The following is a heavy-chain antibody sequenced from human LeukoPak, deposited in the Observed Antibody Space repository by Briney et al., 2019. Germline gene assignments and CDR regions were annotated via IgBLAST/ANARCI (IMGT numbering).Heavy chain of an antibody. D-gene: IGHD3-10*01. CDR2: ISASGADT. Sequence: PGGSLRLSCAASGFTLSSYATSWVRQAPGKGLEWVSAISASGADTYYADSVKGRFTISRDTSKNTVYLQMNSLTDEDTAVYYCAKQLDSGNFYPTGDDYWGQGTLVTVSS. CDR3: AKQLDSGNFYPTGDDY. V-gene: IGHV3-23*01. CDR1: GFTLSSYA. J-gene: IGHJ4*02.